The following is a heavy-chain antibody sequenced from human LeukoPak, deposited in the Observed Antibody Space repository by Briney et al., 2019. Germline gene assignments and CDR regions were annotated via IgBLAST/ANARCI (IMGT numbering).Heavy chain of an antibody. D-gene: IGHD1-20*01. CDR3: AREYNSRGTFDY. J-gene: IGHJ4*02. CDR2: IHSSGDYI. V-gene: IGHV3-21*05. CDR1: ASGVAFTSHS. Sequence: PGGSLRLSCAASASGVAFTSHSMNWVRQAPGKGLEWISYIHSSGDYIFYADSVKGRFTVSRDNARNSLYLQMNSLRAEDTAIYYCAREYNSRGTFDYWGQGTLVTVSS.